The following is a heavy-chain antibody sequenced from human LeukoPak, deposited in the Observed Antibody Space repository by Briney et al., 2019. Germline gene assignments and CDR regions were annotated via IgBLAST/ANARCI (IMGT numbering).Heavy chain of an antibody. V-gene: IGHV3-23*01. D-gene: IGHD3-10*01. Sequence: SANGQATYYADSVEGRFTISRDNSKSTLYLQLNSLRAEDAATYYCARDPYNTILYRPAHWGQGTLVTVSS. CDR3: ARDPYNTILYRPAH. J-gene: IGHJ4*02. CDR2: SANGQAT.